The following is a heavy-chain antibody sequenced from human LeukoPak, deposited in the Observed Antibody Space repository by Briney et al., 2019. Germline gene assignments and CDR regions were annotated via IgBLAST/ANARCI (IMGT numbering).Heavy chain of an antibody. V-gene: IGHV1-2*06. CDR3: ARAPPTGSRTIFGSRDPSWNFDY. D-gene: IGHD3-3*01. Sequence: ASVKVSCKASGYTSTGYYMHWVRQAPGQGLEWMGRINPNSRGTKYAQKFQGRVTMTRDTSISTAYMELSRLRSDDTAVYYCARAPPTGSRTIFGSRDPSWNFDYWGQGTLVTVSS. J-gene: IGHJ4*02. CDR1: GYTSTGYY. CDR2: INPNSRGT.